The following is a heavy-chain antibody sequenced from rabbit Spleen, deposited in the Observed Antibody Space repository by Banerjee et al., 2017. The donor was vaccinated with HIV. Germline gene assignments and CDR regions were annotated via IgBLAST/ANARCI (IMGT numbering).Heavy chain of an antibody. CDR2: IDIGSSGFT. J-gene: IGHJ4*01. CDR3: ARDLAAWNSGSYAFNL. D-gene: IGHD1-1*01. V-gene: IGHV1S40*01. CDR1: GIDFSSYYY. Sequence: QSLEESGGDLVKPGASLTLTCTASGIDFSSYYYMCWVRQAPGKGLEWIACIDIGSSGFTYFASWAKGRFTISKTSSTTVTLRMTSLTGADMATYFCARDLAAWNSGSYAFNLWGQGTLVTVS.